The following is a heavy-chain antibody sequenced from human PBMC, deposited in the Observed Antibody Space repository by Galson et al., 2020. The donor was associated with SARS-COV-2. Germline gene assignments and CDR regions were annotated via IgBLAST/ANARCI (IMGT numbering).Heavy chain of an antibody. J-gene: IGHJ6*02. V-gene: IGHV1-24*01. CDR2: FDPEDSET. CDR1: GYTLTELS. D-gene: IGHD6-13*01. CDR3: ATALVQQLVEDYYYYYYGMDV. Sequence: ASVKVSCKVSGYTLTELSMHWVRQAPGKGLEWMGGFDPEDSETIYAQKFQGRVTMTEDTSTDTAYMELSSLRSEDTAVYYCATALVQQLVEDYYYYYYGMDVWGQGTTVTVSS.